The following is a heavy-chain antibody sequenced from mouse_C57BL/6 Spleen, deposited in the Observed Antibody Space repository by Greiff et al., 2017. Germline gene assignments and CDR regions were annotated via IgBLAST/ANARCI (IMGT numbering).Heavy chain of an antibody. J-gene: IGHJ2*01. CDR3: ARFYSNCYFDY. D-gene: IGHD2-5*01. V-gene: IGHV1-80*01. CDR1: GYAFRSYW. Sequence: VQLQQSGAELVKPGASVKISCKASGYAFRSYWMNLVKQRPGKGLEWIGQIYPGDGDTNYNGKFKGKATLTADKSSSTAYMPLSSLTSEDSAVYFGARFYSNCYFDYWGQGTTLTVSS. CDR2: IYPGDGDT.